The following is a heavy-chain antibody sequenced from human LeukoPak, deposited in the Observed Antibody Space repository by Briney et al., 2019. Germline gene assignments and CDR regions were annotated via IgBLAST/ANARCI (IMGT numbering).Heavy chain of an antibody. D-gene: IGHD6-19*01. J-gene: IGHJ4*02. CDR1: GFSVSDNH. Sequence: GGSLRLSCAPSGFSVSDNHMNWVRQAPGKGLEWVSAIFTGGDTSYADSVKGRFTVSKDSSKNTLFLQMNSLTPEDTAVYYCLRQGLGGAGRWRQGTLVTVSS. V-gene: IGHV3-66*02. CDR3: LRQGLGGAGR. CDR2: IFTGGDT.